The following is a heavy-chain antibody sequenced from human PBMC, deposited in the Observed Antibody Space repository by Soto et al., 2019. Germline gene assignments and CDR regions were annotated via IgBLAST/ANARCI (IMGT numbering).Heavy chain of an antibody. V-gene: IGHV3-74*01. CDR2: INSDGSRT. D-gene: IGHD6-13*01. Sequence: PGGSLRLSCAASGFTFSTYWMHWVRQAPGKGLVWVSRINSDGSRTNYADSVKGRFTTFRDNAKNTVYLQLNSLTAEDTAVYYCARDKAAAGTNWFDPWGQGTLVTV. J-gene: IGHJ5*02. CDR3: ARDKAAAGTNWFDP. CDR1: GFTFSTYW.